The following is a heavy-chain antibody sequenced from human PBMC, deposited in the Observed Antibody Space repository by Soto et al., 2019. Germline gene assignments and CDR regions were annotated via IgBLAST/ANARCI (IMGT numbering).Heavy chain of an antibody. Sequence: GESLKISCNTSGYNFTTYWITWGRQMPGKGLKWMGRIDPSDSYTHYSPSFRGHVTISGDKSITTAYLQWTSLKASDTAMYYCARLSGNGYNSGFSFDFWGQGTLVTVSS. CDR3: ARLSGNGYNSGFSFDF. D-gene: IGHD5-12*01. J-gene: IGHJ4*02. V-gene: IGHV5-10-1*01. CDR1: GYNFTTYW. CDR2: IDPSDSYT.